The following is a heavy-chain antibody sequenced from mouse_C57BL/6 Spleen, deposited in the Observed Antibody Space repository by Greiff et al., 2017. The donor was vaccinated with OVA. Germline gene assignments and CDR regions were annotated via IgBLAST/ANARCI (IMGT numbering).Heavy chain of an antibody. D-gene: IGHD1-2*01. CDR1: GYTFTSYW. Sequence: VQLQQPGAELVRPGSSVKLSCKASGYTFTSYWMHWVKQRPIQGLEWIGNIDPSDSETHYNQKFKDKATLTVDKSSSTAYMQLSSLTSEDSAVYYCARKAAEGYYAMDYWGQGTSVTVSS. V-gene: IGHV1-52*01. CDR3: ARKAAEGYYAMDY. CDR2: IDPSDSET. J-gene: IGHJ4*01.